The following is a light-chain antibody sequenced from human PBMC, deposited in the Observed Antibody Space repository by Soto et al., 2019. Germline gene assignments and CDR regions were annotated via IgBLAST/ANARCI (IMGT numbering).Light chain of an antibody. CDR3: QHYNSYSEA. V-gene: IGKV1-5*03. CDR1: QTISSW. CDR2: KAS. Sequence: PCTLSVSVGDRVTITCRASQTISSWLAWYQQKPGKAPKLLIYKASTLKSGVPSRFSGSGSGTEFTLTISSLQPDDFATYYCQHYNSYSEAFGQGTKVDIK. J-gene: IGKJ1*01.